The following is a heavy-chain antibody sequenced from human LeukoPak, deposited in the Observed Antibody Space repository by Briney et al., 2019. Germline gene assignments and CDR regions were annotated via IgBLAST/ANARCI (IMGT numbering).Heavy chain of an antibody. Sequence: GGSLRLSCAASGFTFSSYGMHWVRQAPGKGLEWVAFIRYDGSNKYYADSVKGRFTISRDNSKNTLYLQMNSLRAEDTAVYYCAKAGSNYVFWSGYYYYFDYWGQGTLVTVSS. CDR3: AKAGSNYVFWSGYYYYFDY. CDR2: IRYDGSNK. D-gene: IGHD3-3*01. CDR1: GFTFSSYG. V-gene: IGHV3-30*02. J-gene: IGHJ4*02.